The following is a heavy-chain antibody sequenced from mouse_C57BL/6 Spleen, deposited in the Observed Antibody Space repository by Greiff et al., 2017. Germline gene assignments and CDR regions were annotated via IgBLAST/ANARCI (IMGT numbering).Heavy chain of an antibody. V-gene: IGHV1-80*01. D-gene: IGHD3-1*01. CDR3: ARLRGYKKNYAMDY. CDR1: GYAFSSHW. CDR2: IYPGDGDT. J-gene: IGHJ4*01. Sequence: QLQQSGAELVKPGASVKISCKASGYAFSSHWMNWVKQRPGKGLEWIGQIYPGDGDTNYNGKFKGKATLTADESSSTAFMQLSSLTSEDSAVYFCARLRGYKKNYAMDYWGQGTSVTVSS.